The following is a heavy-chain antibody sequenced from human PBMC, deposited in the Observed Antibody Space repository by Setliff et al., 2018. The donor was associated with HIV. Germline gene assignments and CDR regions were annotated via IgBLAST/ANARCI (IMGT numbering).Heavy chain of an antibody. J-gene: IGHJ4*02. D-gene: IGHD3-3*01. CDR2: IYARGGT. CDR3: ARDRIWKGYYDY. Sequence: SETLSLTCSVSGGSISSYYWSWIRQPAGKGLEWIGRIYARGGTNYNPSLESRVTMSVDTSMNQFSLKLTSVTAADTAVYYCARDRIWKGYYDYWGQGTLVTVSS. CDR1: GGSISSYY. V-gene: IGHV4-4*07.